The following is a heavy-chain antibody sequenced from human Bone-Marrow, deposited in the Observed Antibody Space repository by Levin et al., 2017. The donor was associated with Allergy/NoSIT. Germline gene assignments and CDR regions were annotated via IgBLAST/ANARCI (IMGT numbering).Heavy chain of an antibody. J-gene: IGHJ4*02. CDR2: IYNSGST. D-gene: IGHD6-6*01. CDR1: GGSISSYY. CDR3: ARVFSSSSGRPIDY. Sequence: SQTLSLTCPVSGGSISSYYWSWIRQPPGKGLEWIGYIYNSGSTNYNPSLKSRVTISVDTSKTQFSLKLSSVTAADTAVYYCARVFSSSSGRPIDYWGQGTLVTVSS. V-gene: IGHV4-59*01.